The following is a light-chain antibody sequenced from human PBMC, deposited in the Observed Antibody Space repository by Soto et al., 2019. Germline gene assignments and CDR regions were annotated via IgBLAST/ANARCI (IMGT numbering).Light chain of an antibody. V-gene: IGKV3-20*01. J-gene: IGKJ4*01. CDR3: QHYGTSTVT. Sequence: EIVLTQSPDPLSLSPGERASLSCRASQSVSGTSLAWYQQKPGQSPSLLIHAASSRASDIPDRFSGSGSGTDFTLTISRLEPEDFAVYYCQHYGTSTVTFGGGTKVELK. CDR2: AAS. CDR1: QSVSGTS.